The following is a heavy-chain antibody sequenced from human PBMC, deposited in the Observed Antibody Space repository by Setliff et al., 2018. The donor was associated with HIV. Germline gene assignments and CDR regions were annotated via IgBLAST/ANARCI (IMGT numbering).Heavy chain of an antibody. CDR1: GGSISTSSYY. Sequence: SETLSLTCTVSGGSISTSSYYWGWIRQPPGKGLEWVGSVYYSGSTYYTPSLKSRITISVDTSKTQFSLNLRSVTAADTAVYYCVRELLGSGGTVPEVNFFDSWGQGTLVTVSS. V-gene: IGHV4-39*07. CDR3: VRELLGSGGTVPEVNFFDS. CDR2: VYYSGST. J-gene: IGHJ5*01. D-gene: IGHD1-26*01.